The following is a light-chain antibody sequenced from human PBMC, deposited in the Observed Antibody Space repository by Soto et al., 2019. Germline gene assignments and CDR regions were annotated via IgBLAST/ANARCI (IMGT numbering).Light chain of an antibody. V-gene: IGKV3D-15*01. J-gene: IGKJ2*01. CDR2: EAS. CDR1: QSVGSN. Sequence: EIVMTQSPATLSVSPGERASLSCRASQSVGSNLAWYQQIPGQAPRLLMYEASTGATGIPARFSGSGSGTEFTLTISSLQSEDFAVYHCQQYNIWPPYTFGQGTKLEIK. CDR3: QQYNIWPPYT.